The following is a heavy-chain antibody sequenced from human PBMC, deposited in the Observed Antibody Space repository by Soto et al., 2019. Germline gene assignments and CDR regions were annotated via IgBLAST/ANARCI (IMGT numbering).Heavy chain of an antibody. CDR1: GDSISSSSYY. CDR2: IYYSGTT. J-gene: IGHJ5*02. CDR3: ARTKVAFFITACKWFDP. V-gene: IGHV4-39*01. D-gene: IGHD2-21*02. Sequence: PSETLSLTCTVSGDSISSSSYYWGWIRQPPGKGLEWIGDIYYSGTTHYNPSLKSRVTISIDTSKNQFSLHLRSVTAADTAVYYCARTKVAFFITACKWFDPWGQGTPVTVSS.